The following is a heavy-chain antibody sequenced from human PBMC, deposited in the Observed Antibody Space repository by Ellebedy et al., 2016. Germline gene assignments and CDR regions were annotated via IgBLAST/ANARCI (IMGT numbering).Heavy chain of an antibody. D-gene: IGHD5-12*01. CDR1: GFTFNNYW. V-gene: IGHV3-7*04. CDR3: ARDREGGFAISH. CDR2: IKQDGSDK. J-gene: IGHJ4*02. Sequence: GGSLRLSCAASGFTFNNYWMYWVRQAPGRGLEWLANIKQDGSDKNYVDSVRGRFTISRDNVKNSLYLQMNSLRAGDTAVYFCARDREGGFAISHWGQGTLVTVSS.